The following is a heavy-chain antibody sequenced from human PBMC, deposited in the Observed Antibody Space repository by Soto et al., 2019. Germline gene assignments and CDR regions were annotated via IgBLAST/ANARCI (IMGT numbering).Heavy chain of an antibody. CDR3: ARGGWGISSTPYYDNYYYMDI. CDR1: GGTFSAYY. CDR2: INHRGSA. D-gene: IGHD3-22*01. Sequence: QVQLQQWGAGLVEPSETLSLTCAVHGGTFSAYYWSWIRQAPGKGLEWIGEINHRGSAPYSPSLKSRVTISVDTAKDQFSLSLTSLTAADTAVYFCARGGWGISSTPYYDNYYYMDIWGKGTTVTVSS. J-gene: IGHJ6*03. V-gene: IGHV4-34*01.